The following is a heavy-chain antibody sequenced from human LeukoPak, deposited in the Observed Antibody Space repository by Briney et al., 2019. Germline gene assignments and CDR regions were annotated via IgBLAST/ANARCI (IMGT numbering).Heavy chain of an antibody. D-gene: IGHD1-26*01. CDR1: GFSFRSFE. V-gene: IGHV3-48*03. CDR2: ISSASGTI. Sequence: GGSLRLSCATSGFSFRSFEMSWVRQAPGKGLECIAYISSASGTIYHADSVKGRFTISRDNANNSLYLQMNSLRAEDTAIYYCARSTELSDPYFYYGMDVWGQGTTVTVSS. J-gene: IGHJ6*02. CDR3: ARSTELSDPYFYYGMDV.